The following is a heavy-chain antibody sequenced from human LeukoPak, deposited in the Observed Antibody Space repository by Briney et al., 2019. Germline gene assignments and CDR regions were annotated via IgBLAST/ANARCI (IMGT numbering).Heavy chain of an antibody. CDR2: IKSDGSDT. D-gene: IGHD3-10*01. CDR3: VNYGWGRPA. J-gene: IGHJ4*02. CDR1: GFTFSSYW. Sequence: GGSLRLSCAASGFTFSSYWMHWVRQAPGKGLVWVSRIKSDGSDTTYADSVKGRFSISRDNAKNMLYLQMNSLRAEDTAVYYCVNYGWGRPAWGQGTLVTVSS. V-gene: IGHV3-74*03.